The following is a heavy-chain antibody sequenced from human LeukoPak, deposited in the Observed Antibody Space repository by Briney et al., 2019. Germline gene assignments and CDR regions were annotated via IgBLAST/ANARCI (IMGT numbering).Heavy chain of an antibody. V-gene: IGHV3-74*01. J-gene: IGHJ4*02. D-gene: IGHD6-19*01. CDR2: INSDGINT. CDR3: ARRSGIAVAGAFDY. Sequence: GGSLRLSCAASGFTFSNYWMHWVRQAPGKGLVWVSRINSDGINTSYADSVKGRFTISRDNSKNTLYLQMNSLRAEDTAVYYCARRSGIAVAGAFDYWGQGTLVTVSS. CDR1: GFTFSNYW.